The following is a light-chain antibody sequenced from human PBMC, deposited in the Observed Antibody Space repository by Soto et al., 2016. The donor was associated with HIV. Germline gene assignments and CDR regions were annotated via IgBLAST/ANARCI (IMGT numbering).Light chain of an antibody. CDR3: QAWDSSSVV. V-gene: IGLV3-1*01. Sequence: SYELTQPPPVSASPGQTASITCSGDKLGDKYASWYQQKPGQSPVLVIYQDSKRPSGIPERFSGSNSGNTATLTISGTQAMDESDYYCQAWDSSSVVFGGGTKLTVL. CDR1: KLGDKY. J-gene: IGLJ2*01. CDR2: QDS.